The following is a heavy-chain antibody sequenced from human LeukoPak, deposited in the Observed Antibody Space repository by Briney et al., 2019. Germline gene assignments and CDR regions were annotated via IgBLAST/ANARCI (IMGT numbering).Heavy chain of an antibody. Sequence: GGSLRLSCAASGFTFSSYWMHWVRQAPGKGLVWVARITIDGSSTTYADSVKGRFTISRDNAKNTLYLQMNSLRAEDTAVYYCERVEDYYYYMDVWGKGTTVTISS. D-gene: IGHD3-3*01. CDR2: ITIDGSST. CDR3: ERVEDYYYYMDV. CDR1: GFTFSSYW. J-gene: IGHJ6*03. V-gene: IGHV3-74*01.